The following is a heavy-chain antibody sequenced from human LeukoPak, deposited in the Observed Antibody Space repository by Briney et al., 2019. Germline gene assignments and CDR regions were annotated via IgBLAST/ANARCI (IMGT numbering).Heavy chain of an antibody. Sequence: SETLSLTCAVYGGSFSGYYWSWIRQPPGKGLEWIGEINHSGSTNYNPSLKSRVTISVDTSKNQFSLKLSSVTAADTAVYYCARALRIVVVPAAIQFWFDPWGQGTLVTVSS. CDR3: ARALRIVVVPAAIQFWFDP. CDR2: INHSGST. J-gene: IGHJ5*02. CDR1: GGSFSGYY. D-gene: IGHD2-2*01. V-gene: IGHV4-34*01.